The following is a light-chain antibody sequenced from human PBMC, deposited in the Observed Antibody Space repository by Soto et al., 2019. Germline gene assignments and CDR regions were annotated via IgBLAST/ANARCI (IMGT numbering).Light chain of an antibody. Sequence: EIVMTQSPATLSVSPGERATLSCRASQSVSSNLAWYQQKPGQAPRLLIYGASTRATGIPDRSSGGGSGTDFTLTISRLEPDDFAVYYCQLFSIYPPTFGGGTKVDIK. CDR1: QSVSSN. CDR3: QLFSIYPPT. V-gene: IGKV3D-15*01. J-gene: IGKJ4*01. CDR2: GAS.